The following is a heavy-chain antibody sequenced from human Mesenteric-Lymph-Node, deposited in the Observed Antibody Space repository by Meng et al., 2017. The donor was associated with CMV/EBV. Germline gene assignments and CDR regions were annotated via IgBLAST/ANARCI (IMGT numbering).Heavy chain of an antibody. D-gene: IGHD3-16*01. V-gene: IGHV4-4*02. CDR2: IYHSGST. CDR1: GDYISSTYW. Sequence: LTCAVSGDYISSTYWWSWVRQPPGKGLDWIGEIYHSGSTNYNPSLKSRVTISVDKPQNQFSLKLTSVTAADTAVYYCARGADYAWGTWGQGILVTVSS. J-gene: IGHJ4*02. CDR3: ARGADYAWGT.